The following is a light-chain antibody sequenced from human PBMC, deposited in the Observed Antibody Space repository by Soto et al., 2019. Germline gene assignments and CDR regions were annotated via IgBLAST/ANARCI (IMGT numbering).Light chain of an antibody. Sequence: DIQMTQSPSSLSASVGDRVTITCRASQSISSYLAWYQQRPGKVPKVLIYAASTLPSGVPSSFSGSGSGTDFTLTISSLQPEDVATYYCQNYYNSPHTFGQGTKVEIK. CDR1: QSISSY. CDR2: AAS. CDR3: QNYYNSPHT. V-gene: IGKV1-27*01. J-gene: IGKJ1*01.